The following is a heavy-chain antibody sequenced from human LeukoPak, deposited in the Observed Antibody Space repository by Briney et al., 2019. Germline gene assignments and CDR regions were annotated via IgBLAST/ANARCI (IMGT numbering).Heavy chain of an antibody. CDR1: GLTFSRSA. Sequence: QTGGSLRLSCAASGLTFSRSAIHWVRQAPGKGLEWVAVISYDGTNKYYEDSVKGRFTISRDSSKSTLYLQMNSLRAEDTAVYYCAKGSSTGRWVQLELDAFDIWGRGTMVTVYS. CDR3: AKGSSTGRWVQLELDAFDI. J-gene: IGHJ3*02. CDR2: ISYDGTNK. D-gene: IGHD5-24*01. V-gene: IGHV3-30*18.